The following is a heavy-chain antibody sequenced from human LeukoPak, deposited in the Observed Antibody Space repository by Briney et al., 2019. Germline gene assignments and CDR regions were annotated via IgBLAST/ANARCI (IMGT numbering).Heavy chain of an antibody. CDR2: INHRGST. D-gene: IGHD3-10*01. J-gene: IGHJ5*02. V-gene: IGHV4-34*01. CDR1: GGSFRGYY. CDR3: ARGLLWFGVNSFDP. Sequence: SDTVSLPCAVYGGSFRGYYWIWMRQPPGKGLEWIGEINHRGSTNYNPSLKKRVSLSVNPPKNHFSRKLSSVTAADTAVYYCARGLLWFGVNSFDPWGQGTLVTVSS.